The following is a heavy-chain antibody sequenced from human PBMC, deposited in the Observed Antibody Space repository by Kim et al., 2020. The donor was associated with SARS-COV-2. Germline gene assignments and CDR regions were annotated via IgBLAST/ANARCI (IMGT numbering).Heavy chain of an antibody. V-gene: IGHV1-24*01. D-gene: IGHD2-2*01. J-gene: IGHJ3*02. Sequence: KFQGRVTMTEDTSTDAAYMELSSLRSEDTAVYYCATTIVVVPAAHDAFDIWGQGTMVTVSS. CDR3: ATTIVVVPAAHDAFDI.